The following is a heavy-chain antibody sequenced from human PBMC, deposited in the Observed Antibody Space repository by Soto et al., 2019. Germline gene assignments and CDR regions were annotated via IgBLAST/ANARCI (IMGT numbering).Heavy chain of an antibody. J-gene: IGHJ4*02. CDR2: IGPESGAK. CDR3: GRGRSGQIVVFY. CDR1: GYTFTGHY. D-gene: IGHD1-26*01. V-gene: IGHV1-2*02. Sequence: ASVKVSCKASGYTFTGHYIHWVRQAAEQGPEWMGEIGPESGAKRYEQSFQGRVTMTSDMSITTVDMELNNLSPDDTAVYYCGRGRSGQIVVFYWGQGTPVTVSS.